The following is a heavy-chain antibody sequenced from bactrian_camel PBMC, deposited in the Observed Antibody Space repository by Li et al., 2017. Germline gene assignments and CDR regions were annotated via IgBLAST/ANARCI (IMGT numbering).Heavy chain of an antibody. Sequence: HVQLVESGGGSVQAGGSLRLSCSTSTNSLRMAWFRQAPGKEREGVASIVRGTGRTNYADSVKGRFTISQDNAKNTVYLQMNSLKPEDTAMYYCAAGPVCWRLRPGDLRVWGQGTQVTVS. D-gene: IGHD4*01. CDR2: IVRGTGRT. J-gene: IGHJ4*01. CDR3: AAGPVCWRLRPGDLRV. V-gene: IGHV3S53*01. CDR1: TNSLR.